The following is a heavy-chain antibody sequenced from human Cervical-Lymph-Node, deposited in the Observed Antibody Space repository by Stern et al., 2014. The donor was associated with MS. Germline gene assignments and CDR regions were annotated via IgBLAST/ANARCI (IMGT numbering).Heavy chain of an antibody. V-gene: IGHV1-69*01. CDR2: FIPLLGTA. CDR1: GGTFSSYV. CDR3: ARVRHDFWSGDISSYPMDV. D-gene: IGHD3-3*01. Sequence: QVQLVQSGTEVKKPGSSVKVSCKASGGTFSSYVISWVRQAPGQGLEWMGGFIPLLGTANYAQKFQGRVTITADESTSTAYMELSSLRSEDTAVYYCARVRHDFWSGDISSYPMDVWGQGTTVTVSS. J-gene: IGHJ6*02.